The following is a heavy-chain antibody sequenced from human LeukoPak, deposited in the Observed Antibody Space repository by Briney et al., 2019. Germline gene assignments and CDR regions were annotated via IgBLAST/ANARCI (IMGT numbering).Heavy chain of an antibody. CDR2: INSDGSST. CDR1: GFTFSTYW. Sequence: GGSLRLSCAASGFTFSTYWMHWVRQVPGKGLVWVSRINSDGSSTNYADSVKGRFTISRDNSKNTLYLQMNSLRAEDTAVYYCARDHSSGWYSDYFDYWGQGTLVTVSS. V-gene: IGHV3-74*01. CDR3: ARDHSSGWYSDYFDY. J-gene: IGHJ4*02. D-gene: IGHD6-19*01.